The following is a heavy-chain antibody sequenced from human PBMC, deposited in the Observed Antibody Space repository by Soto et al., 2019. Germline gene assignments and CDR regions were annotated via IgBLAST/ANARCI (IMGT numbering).Heavy chain of an antibody. D-gene: IGHD3-10*01. Sequence: SETLSLTCTVSGGSISSSSYYWDWIRQPPGKGLEWIGSIYYSGSTYYNPSLKSRVTISVDTSKNQFSLKLSSVTAADTAVYYCARRGSGSYSAYWGQGTLVTVSS. J-gene: IGHJ4*02. CDR2: IYYSGST. V-gene: IGHV4-39*01. CDR1: GGSISSSSYY. CDR3: ARRGSGSYSAY.